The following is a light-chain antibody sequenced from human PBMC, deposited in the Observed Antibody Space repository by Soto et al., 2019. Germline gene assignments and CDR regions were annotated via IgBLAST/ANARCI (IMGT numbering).Light chain of an antibody. CDR2: EVS. CDR1: SSDVGGYNY. Sequence: QSVLTQPASVSGSPGQSITISCTGTSSDVGGYNYVSWYQQHPGKAPKLMIYEVSNRPSGVSNRFSGSKSGNTASLTISGLQAGDEADYYCSSYTSSSVVFGGGTKLTVL. V-gene: IGLV2-14*01. CDR3: SSYTSSSVV. J-gene: IGLJ2*01.